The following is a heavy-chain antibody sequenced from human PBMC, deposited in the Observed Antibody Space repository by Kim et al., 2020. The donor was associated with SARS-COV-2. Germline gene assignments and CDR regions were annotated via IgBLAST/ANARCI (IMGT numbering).Heavy chain of an antibody. V-gene: IGHV4-59*01. J-gene: IGHJ5*02. CDR2: IYYSGST. D-gene: IGHD3-10*01. Sequence: SETLSLTCTVSGGSISSYYWSWIRQPPGKGLEWIGYIYYSGSTNYNPSLKSRVTISVDTSKNQFSLKLSSVTAADTAVYYCARAVSGSGSYYFNWFDPWGQGTLVTVSS. CDR1: GGSISSYY. CDR3: ARAVSGSGSYYFNWFDP.